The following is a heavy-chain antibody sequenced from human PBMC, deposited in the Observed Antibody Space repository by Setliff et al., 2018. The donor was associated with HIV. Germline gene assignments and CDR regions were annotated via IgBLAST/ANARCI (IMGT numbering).Heavy chain of an antibody. J-gene: IGHJ4*02. CDR3: ATVRIVGATEFDY. CDR1: GYTFTNYF. V-gene: IGHV1-69-2*01. Sequence: KVSCKASGYTFTNYFMHWVRQAPGEGLEWVGRVDPEDGETRYAMKFQGSVTISADTSTDTTYLSLTSPRSQDTAVYYCATVRIVGATEFDYWGQGTVVTVSS. D-gene: IGHD1-26*01. CDR2: VDPEDGET.